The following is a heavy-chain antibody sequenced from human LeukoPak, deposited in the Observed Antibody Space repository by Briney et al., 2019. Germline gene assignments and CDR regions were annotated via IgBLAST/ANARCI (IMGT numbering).Heavy chain of an antibody. J-gene: IGHJ4*02. CDR3: ARVRVIVPGSFDYFDY. D-gene: IGHD2-2*01. CDR2: INQDGSAT. CDR1: GFTFMNYW. Sequence: PGGSLRLSCAASGFTFMNYWMCWDRQAPGKGLEWVANINQDGSATYSADSVKGRFSISRDNAKNSLYLQMNSLSPEDTAVYYCARVRVIVPGSFDYFDYWGQGTLVTVSS. V-gene: IGHV3-7*01.